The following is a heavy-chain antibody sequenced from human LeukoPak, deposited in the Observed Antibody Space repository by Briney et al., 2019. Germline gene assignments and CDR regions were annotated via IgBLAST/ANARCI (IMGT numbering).Heavy chain of an antibody. CDR2: ISAYNGST. D-gene: IGHD3-22*01. V-gene: IGHV1-18*01. Sequence: ASVKVSCKASGYTFTSYGISWVRQAPGQGLEWMGWISAYNGSTSYAQKFQGRVTMTRDMSTSTVYMELSSLRSEDTAVYYCARDSLQYYYDSSGYGYAFDIWGQGTMVTVSS. CDR1: GYTFTSYG. CDR3: ARDSLQYYYDSSGYGYAFDI. J-gene: IGHJ3*02.